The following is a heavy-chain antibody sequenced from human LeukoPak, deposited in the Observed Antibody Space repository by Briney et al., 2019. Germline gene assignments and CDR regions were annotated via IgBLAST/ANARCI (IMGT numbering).Heavy chain of an antibody. CDR1: GGSISSYY. CDR2: IYYSGST. D-gene: IGHD3-9*01. Sequence: SETLSLTCTVSGGSISSYYWSWVRQPPGKGLEWIGDIYYSGSTHYNPSLKSRVTISVDTSQNQCSLKLRSLSAAATAQDYCARESSFLTGYYRYYYGMDVWGQGTTVTVSS. CDR3: ARESSFLTGYYRYYYGMDV. J-gene: IGHJ6*02. V-gene: IGHV4-59*01.